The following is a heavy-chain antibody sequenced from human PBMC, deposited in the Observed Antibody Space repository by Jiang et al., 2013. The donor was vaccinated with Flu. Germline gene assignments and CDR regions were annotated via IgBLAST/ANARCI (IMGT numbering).Heavy chain of an antibody. Sequence: GAEVKKPGASVKISCKTSGYSFTSYTLHWVRQAPGQRPEWMGWINTGNGFSKYSQKFQGRVTVTRDTAASTAYMELSSLTSEDTAVYYCAKIVFSIYGDYSAFDIWGQGTMVTVSS. J-gene: IGHJ3*02. CDR2: INTGNGFS. V-gene: IGHV1-3*04. CDR3: AKIVFSIYGDYSAFDI. CDR1: GYSFTSYT. D-gene: IGHD4-17*01.